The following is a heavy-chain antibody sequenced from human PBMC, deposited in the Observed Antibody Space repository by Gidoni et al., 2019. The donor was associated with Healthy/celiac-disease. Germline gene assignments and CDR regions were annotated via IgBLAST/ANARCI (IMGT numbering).Heavy chain of an antibody. J-gene: IGHJ2*01. V-gene: IGHV3-66*04. CDR1: GITVSSNS. D-gene: IGHD4-17*01. Sequence: EVQLVASGGGLVQTGGSLRLSCAASGITVSSNSMSCVRQAPGKGLEWVSVSYSGGSTYYADSVKGRFTISRDNSKNTLYLQMNSLRAEDTAVYYCARHDYVSWYFDLWGRGTLVTVSS. CDR2: SYSGGST. CDR3: ARHDYVSWYFDL.